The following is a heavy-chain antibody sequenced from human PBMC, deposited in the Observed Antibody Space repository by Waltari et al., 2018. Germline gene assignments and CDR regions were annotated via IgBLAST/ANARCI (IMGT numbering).Heavy chain of an antibody. CDR1: GFPFTLYW. CDR3: ARGVRDGNNWNFYYAMDV. CDR2: IKQDGSEK. Sequence: EVQLVESGGGLVQPGGSLRLSCAASGFPFTLYWISWVRQAPGKGLEWVANIKQDGSEKYYVDSVKGRFIISRDNAKNSLYLQINSLRADDTAVYYCARGVRDGNNWNFYYAMDVWGQGTTVTASS. D-gene: IGHD3-3*01. J-gene: IGHJ6*02. V-gene: IGHV3-7*01.